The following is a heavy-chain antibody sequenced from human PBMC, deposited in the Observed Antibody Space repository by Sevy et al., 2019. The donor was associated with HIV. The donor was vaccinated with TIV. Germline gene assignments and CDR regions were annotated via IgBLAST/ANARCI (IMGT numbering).Heavy chain of an antibody. CDR3: TNEVYGDLSYGMDV. J-gene: IGHJ6*02. V-gene: IGHV3-15*05. CDR2: IKSKTAGGTT. D-gene: IGHD4-17*01. CDR1: GFTFSHAW. Sequence: GGSLRLSCAGSGFTFSHAWMTWVRQAPGKGLEWVGRIKSKTAGGTTDYSAPVKGRFTISRDDSETMMYLQMNSLKTEDTAVYYCTNEVYGDLSYGMDVWGQGTTVTVSS.